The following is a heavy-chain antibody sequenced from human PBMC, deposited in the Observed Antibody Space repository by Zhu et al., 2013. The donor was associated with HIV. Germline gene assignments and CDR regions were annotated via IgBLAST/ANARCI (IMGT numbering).Heavy chain of an antibody. J-gene: IGHJ4*02. D-gene: IGHD1-26*01. CDR2: IIPIFGTA. Sequence: QVQLVQSGAEVKMPGFSVKVSCKPSRGTFNSYAISWVRQAPGQGLEWMGGIIPIFGTANYAQKFQGRVTFTRNTSIDTAYMELSSLTSEDTAVYYCARGQWELPLXHEYWGQGTLVTVSS. CDR1: RGTFNSYA. V-gene: IGHV1-69*06. CDR3: ARGQWELPLXHEY.